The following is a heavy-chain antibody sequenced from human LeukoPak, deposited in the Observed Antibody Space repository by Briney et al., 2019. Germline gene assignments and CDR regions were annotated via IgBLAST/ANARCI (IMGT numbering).Heavy chain of an antibody. V-gene: IGHV1-2*02. CDR2: INPNSGGT. Sequence: GASVKVSCKASGYTFTGYYMHWVRQAPGQGLEWMGWINPNSGGTNYAQKFQGRVTMTRDTSISTAYMELSRLRSDDTAVYYCATGGLLAAAGTLGDYWGQGTLVTVSS. D-gene: IGHD6-13*01. CDR3: ATGGLLAAAGTLGDY. CDR1: GYTFTGYY. J-gene: IGHJ4*02.